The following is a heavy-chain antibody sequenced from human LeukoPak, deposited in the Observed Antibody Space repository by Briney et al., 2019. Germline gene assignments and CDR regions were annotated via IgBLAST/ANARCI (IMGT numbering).Heavy chain of an antibody. CDR2: IKQEGSEK. Sequence: PGGSLRLSCAASGFTFSRYWMSWVRQAPGRGLGWVANIKQEGSEKYYVDSVKGGFTISRDNAKNSLYLQMNSLRAEDTAVYYCARESLGDTDYWGQGTLVTVSS. D-gene: IGHD3-16*01. V-gene: IGHV3-7*01. CDR3: ARESLGDTDY. J-gene: IGHJ4*02. CDR1: GFTFSRYW.